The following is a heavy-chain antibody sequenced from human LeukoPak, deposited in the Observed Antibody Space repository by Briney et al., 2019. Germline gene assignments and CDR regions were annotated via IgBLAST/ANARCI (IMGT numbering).Heavy chain of an antibody. D-gene: IGHD2-15*01. Sequence: PGSSLRLSCAASGFTFSSYAMHWVRQAPGKGLEWVAVISYDGSNKYYADSVKGRFTISRDNSKNTLYLQMNSLRAEDTAVYYCARDTYCSGGSCPASEFDPWGQGTLVTVSS. CDR2: ISYDGSNK. CDR1: GFTFSSYA. V-gene: IGHV3-30-3*01. CDR3: ARDTYCSGGSCPASEFDP. J-gene: IGHJ5*02.